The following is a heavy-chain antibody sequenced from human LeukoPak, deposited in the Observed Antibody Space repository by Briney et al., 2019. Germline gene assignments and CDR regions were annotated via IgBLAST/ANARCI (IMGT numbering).Heavy chain of an antibody. V-gene: IGHV4-38-2*02. CDR1: GYSISSGYY. CDR2: IYHSGST. CDR3: ARDSGTTGIIDY. D-gene: IGHD1-1*01. J-gene: IGHJ4*02. Sequence: SETLSLTCTVSGYSISSGYYWGWIRQPPGKGLEWIGEIYHSGSTDYNPSLKSRVTISVDKSKNQFSLKLSSVTAADTAVYYCARDSGTTGIIDYWGQGTLVTVSS.